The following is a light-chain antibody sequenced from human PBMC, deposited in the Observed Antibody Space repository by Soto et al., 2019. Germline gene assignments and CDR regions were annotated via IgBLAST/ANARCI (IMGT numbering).Light chain of an antibody. CDR3: QQDNYWPQNAIT. CDR2: XAS. CDR1: QSVSTN. Sequence: VMTQSPATLSVSPGARATLSCRASQSVSTNLAWYQQKPGQAPRLLIYXASTRATGIPARFSGSGSGTEFTLTISSLQSEDFVVYYWQQDNYWPQNAITFGQGTRLEI. V-gene: IGKV3-15*01. J-gene: IGKJ5*01.